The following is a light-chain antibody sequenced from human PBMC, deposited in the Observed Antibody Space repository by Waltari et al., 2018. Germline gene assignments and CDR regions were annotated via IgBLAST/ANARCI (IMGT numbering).Light chain of an antibody. CDR3: MQATQFPLT. CDR1: QSLVYSDGNTY. J-gene: IGKJ4*01. CDR2: EIS. V-gene: IGKV2-24*01. Sequence: DIVMTQTPLSSPVPLGQPASISCTSRQSLVYSDGNTYLSWLQQRPGQPPRLLIYEISNRFSGVPDRFSGSGAGTDFTLKISRVEAEDVGVYYCMQATQFPLTFGGGTKVEIK.